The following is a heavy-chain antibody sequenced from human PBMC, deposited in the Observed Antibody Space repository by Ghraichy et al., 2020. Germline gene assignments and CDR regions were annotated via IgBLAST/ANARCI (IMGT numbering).Heavy chain of an antibody. Sequence: GGSLRLSCEASGFTFSTFSMNWVRQAPGKGLEWISYISGGGTTIHYADSVKGRFIISRDNAKKSLYLQMNSLRDEDTAVYYCARDLVPEYHFGFQIYYWGRGTLVTVSS. V-gene: IGHV3-48*02. CDR1: GFTFSTFS. CDR2: ISGGGTTI. J-gene: IGHJ4*02. D-gene: IGHD3-10*01. CDR3: ARDLVPEYHFGFQIYY.